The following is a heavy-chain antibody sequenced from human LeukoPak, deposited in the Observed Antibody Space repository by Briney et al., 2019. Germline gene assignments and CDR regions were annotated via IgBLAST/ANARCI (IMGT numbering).Heavy chain of an antibody. D-gene: IGHD6-6*01. V-gene: IGHV4-61*02. CDR2: IYTSGST. CDR3: ARVKVIAARRWFDP. CDR1: GGSISSGSYY. Sequence: SQTLSLTCTVSGGSISSGSYYWSWIRQPAGTGLEWIGRIYTSGSTNYNPSLKSRVTISVDTSKNQFSLKLSSVTAADTAAYYCARVKVIAARRWFDPWGQGTLVTVSS. J-gene: IGHJ5*02.